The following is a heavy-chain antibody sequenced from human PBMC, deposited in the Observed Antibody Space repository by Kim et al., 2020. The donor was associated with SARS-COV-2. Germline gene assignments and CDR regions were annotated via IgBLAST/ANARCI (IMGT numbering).Heavy chain of an antibody. V-gene: IGHV4-59*01. Sequence: SETLSLTCTVSGGSISSYYWSWIRQPPGKGLEWIGYIYYSGSTNYNPSLKSRVTISVDTSKNQFSLKLSSVTAADTAVYYCARDPGDGYNDYWGQGTLVTVSS. CDR3: ARDPGDGYNDY. CDR1: GGSISSYY. J-gene: IGHJ4*02. CDR2: IYYSGST. D-gene: IGHD5-12*01.